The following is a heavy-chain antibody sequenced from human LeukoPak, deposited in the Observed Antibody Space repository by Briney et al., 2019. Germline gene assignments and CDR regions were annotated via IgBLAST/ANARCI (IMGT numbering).Heavy chain of an antibody. CDR2: IDPLTGGA. Sequence: ASVKVSCKASGDTFTDYYMHWVRQAPGQGLEWMACIDPLTGGAHYAQKFQDRVTLTRDTSTDTVFMELSSLRSDATAIYYCARDVLGRTNGGSNYFGMDVWGQGTTVTVSS. CDR1: GDTFTDYY. CDR3: ARDVLGRTNGGSNYFGMDV. D-gene: IGHD2-8*01. V-gene: IGHV1-2*02. J-gene: IGHJ6*02.